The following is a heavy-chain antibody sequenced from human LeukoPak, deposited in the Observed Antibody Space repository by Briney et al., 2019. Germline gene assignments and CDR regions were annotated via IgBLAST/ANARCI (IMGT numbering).Heavy chain of an antibody. CDR2: ISDSGRTI. CDR3: ALGRWYFDL. J-gene: IGHJ2*01. V-gene: IGHV3-48*03. D-gene: IGHD7-27*01. CDR1: GFTISSYA. Sequence: GGSLRLSCSASGFTISSYAMHWVRQAPGKGLEWVSYISDSGRTIFYTDSVKGRFTLSRDNARNSLYLQMNSLRAEDTAVYYCALGRWYFDLWGRGTLVTVSS.